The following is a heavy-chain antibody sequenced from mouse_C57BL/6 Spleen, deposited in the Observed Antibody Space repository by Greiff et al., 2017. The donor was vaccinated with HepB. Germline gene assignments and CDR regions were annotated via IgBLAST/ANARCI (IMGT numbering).Heavy chain of an antibody. V-gene: IGHV1-4*01. CDR1: GYTFTSYT. D-gene: IGHD1-1*01. CDR2: INPSSGYT. J-gene: IGHJ2*01. CDR3: ARDELITTVNFDY. Sequence: QVQLQQSGAELARPGASVKMSCKASGYTFTSYTMHWVKQRPGQGLEWIGYINPSSGYTKYNQKFKDKATLTADKASSTAYMQLSSLTSEDSAVYYCARDELITTVNFDYWGQGTTLTVSS.